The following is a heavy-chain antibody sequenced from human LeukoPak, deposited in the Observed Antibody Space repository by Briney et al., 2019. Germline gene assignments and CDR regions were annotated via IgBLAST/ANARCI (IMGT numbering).Heavy chain of an antibody. D-gene: IGHD3-10*01. V-gene: IGHV4-30-4*01. CDR2: IYYSGST. CDR3: ARNWLSVWFGEPDVAFDI. Sequence: SETLSLTCTVSGGSISSGDYYWSWIRQPPGKGLEWIGYIYYSGSTYYNPSLKSRVTISVDTSKNQFSLNLSSVTAADTAVYYCARNWLSVWFGEPDVAFDIWGQGTMVTVSS. CDR1: GGSISSGDYY. J-gene: IGHJ3*02.